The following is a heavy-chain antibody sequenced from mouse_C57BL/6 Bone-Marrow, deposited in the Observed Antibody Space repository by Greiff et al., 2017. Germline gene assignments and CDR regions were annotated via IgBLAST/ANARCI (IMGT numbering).Heavy chain of an antibody. CDR3: ARHYAYAMDY. CDR2: IYPRSGNT. Sequence: VQLQESGAELARPGASVKLSCTASGYTFTSSGISWVKQRTGQGLEWIGEIYPRSGNTYYNEKFKGKATLTADKSSSTAYMELRSLTSEDSAVYFCARHYAYAMDYWGQGTSVTVSS. V-gene: IGHV1-81*01. D-gene: IGHD1-1*02. CDR1: GYTFTSSG. J-gene: IGHJ4*01.